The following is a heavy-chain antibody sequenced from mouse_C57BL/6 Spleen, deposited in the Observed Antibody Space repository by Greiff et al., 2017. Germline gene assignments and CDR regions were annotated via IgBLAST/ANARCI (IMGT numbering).Heavy chain of an antibody. J-gene: IGHJ3*01. CDR3: ASYDYDERDWFAY. Sequence: VQLQQSDAELVKPGASVKISCKVSGYTFTDHTIHWMKQRPEQGLEWIGYIYPRDGSTKYNEKFKGKATLTADKSSSTAYMQLTSLTTEDSAVYFCASYDYDERDWFAYWGQGTLVTVSA. D-gene: IGHD2-4*01. V-gene: IGHV1-78*01. CDR1: GYTFTDHT. CDR2: IYPRDGST.